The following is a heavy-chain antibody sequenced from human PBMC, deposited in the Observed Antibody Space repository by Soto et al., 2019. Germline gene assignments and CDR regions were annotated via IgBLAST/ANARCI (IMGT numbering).Heavy chain of an antibody. Sequence: SETLSLTCTVSGGSISSYYWSWIRQPPGKGLEWIGYIYYSGSTNYNPSLKSRVTISVDTSKNQFSLKLSSVTAADTAVYYCARGGYDANSGLGHFDSWGQGTLVTVSS. CDR1: GGSISSYY. V-gene: IGHV4-59*12. CDR3: ARGGYDANSGLGHFDS. D-gene: IGHD3-3*01. J-gene: IGHJ4*02. CDR2: IYYSGST.